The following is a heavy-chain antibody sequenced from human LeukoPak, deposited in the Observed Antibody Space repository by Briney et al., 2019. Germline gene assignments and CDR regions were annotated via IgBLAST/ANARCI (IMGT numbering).Heavy chain of an antibody. Sequence: GGSLRLSCAASGFTFSSYGMHWVRQAPGKGLEWVAVIWYDGSNKYYADSVKGRFTISRDNSKNTLYLQMNSLRAEDTAVYYCARGGGHYSGYDGSDYRGQGTLVTVSS. CDR2: IWYDGSNK. D-gene: IGHD5-12*01. J-gene: IGHJ4*02. CDR1: GFTFSSYG. V-gene: IGHV3-33*01. CDR3: ARGGGHYSGYDGSDY.